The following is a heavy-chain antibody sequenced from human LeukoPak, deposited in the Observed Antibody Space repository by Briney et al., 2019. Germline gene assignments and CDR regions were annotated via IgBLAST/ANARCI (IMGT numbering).Heavy chain of an antibody. CDR2: INPNSGGT. CDR3: AREIRPDSYYYYYGMDV. V-gene: IGHV1-2*02. CDR1: GFTFSSYA. Sequence: PGGSLRLSCAASGFTFSSYAMHWVRQAPGQGLEWMGWINPNSGGTNYAQKFQGRVTMTRDTSISTAYMELSRLRSDDTAVYYCAREIRPDSYYYYYGMDVWGQGTTVTVSS. J-gene: IGHJ6*02.